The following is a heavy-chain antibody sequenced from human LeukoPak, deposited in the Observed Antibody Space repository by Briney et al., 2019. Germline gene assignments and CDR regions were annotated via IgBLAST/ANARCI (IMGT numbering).Heavy chain of an antibody. Sequence: EASVKVSCKASGYTFTGYYMHWVRQAPGQGLEWMGWINPNSGGTNCAQKFQGRVTMTRDTSISTAYMELSRLRSDDTAVYYCARARGGGFLYYYYYMDVWGKGTTVTVSS. D-gene: IGHD3-3*01. V-gene: IGHV1-2*02. CDR2: INPNSGGT. J-gene: IGHJ6*03. CDR1: GYTFTGYY. CDR3: ARARGGGFLYYYYYMDV.